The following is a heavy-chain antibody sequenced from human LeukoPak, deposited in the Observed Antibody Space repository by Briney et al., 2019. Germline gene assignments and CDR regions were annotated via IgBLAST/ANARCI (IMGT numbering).Heavy chain of an antibody. CDR3: AREEVRGAREYYYGMDV. Sequence: GGSLRLSCAASGFTFSSYAMHWVRQAPGKGLEWVAVISYDGSNKYYADSAKGRFTISRDNSKNTLYLQMNSLRAEDTAVYYCAREEVRGAREYYYGMDVWGQGTTVTVSS. CDR1: GFTFSSYA. CDR2: ISYDGSNK. J-gene: IGHJ6*02. V-gene: IGHV3-30-3*01. D-gene: IGHD3-10*01.